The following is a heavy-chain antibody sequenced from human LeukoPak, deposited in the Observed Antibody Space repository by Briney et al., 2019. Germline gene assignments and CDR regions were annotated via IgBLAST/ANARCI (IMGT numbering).Heavy chain of an antibody. J-gene: IGHJ6*03. CDR2: ISWNSGSI. CDR1: GFSFSFYG. Sequence: GGSLRLSCGASGFSFSFYGMHWVRQAPGKGLEWVSGISWNSGSIGYADSVKGRFTISRDNSKNTLYLQMNSLRAEDTAVYYCAKGPRPDILTGYYLYYYMDVWGKGTTVTISS. V-gene: IGHV3-9*01. CDR3: AKGPRPDILTGYYLYYYMDV. D-gene: IGHD3-9*01.